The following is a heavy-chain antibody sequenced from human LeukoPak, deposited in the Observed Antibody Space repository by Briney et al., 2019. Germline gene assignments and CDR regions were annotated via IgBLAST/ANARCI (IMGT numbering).Heavy chain of an antibody. CDR1: GFTFSSYG. Sequence: GGSLRLSCAASGFTFSSYGMHWVRQAPGKGLEWVAFIRYDGSNKYYADSVKGRFTISRDNSKNTLYLQMNSLRAEDTAVYYCARGGSEKRRGFDPWGQGTLVTVSS. CDR2: IRYDGSNK. CDR3: ARGGSEKRRGFDP. J-gene: IGHJ5*02. D-gene: IGHD3-10*01. V-gene: IGHV3-30*02.